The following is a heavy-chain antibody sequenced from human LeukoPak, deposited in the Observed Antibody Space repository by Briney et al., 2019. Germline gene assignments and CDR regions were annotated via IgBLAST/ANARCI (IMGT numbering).Heavy chain of an antibody. J-gene: IGHJ5*01. D-gene: IGHD2-2*01. CDR1: GGSFSGYY. CDR3: ARHLRGYCSSTSRYRALFDS. CDR2: INHSGST. V-gene: IGHV4-34*01. Sequence: SETLSLTCAVYGGSFSGYYWSWIRQPPGKGLEWIGEINHSGSTNYNPSLKSRVTISVDTSKNQFSLKLSSVTAADTAVYYCARHLRGYCSSTSRYRALFDSWGQGTLVTV.